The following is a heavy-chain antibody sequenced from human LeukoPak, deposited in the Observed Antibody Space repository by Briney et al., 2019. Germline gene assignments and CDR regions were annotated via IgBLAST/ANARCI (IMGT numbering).Heavy chain of an antibody. V-gene: IGHV1-3*01. D-gene: IGHD6-19*01. CDR1: GYTFTSYA. CDR2: INAGNGNT. CDR3: ARDLGSSGWYKDYYGTDV. J-gene: IGHJ6*02. Sequence: ASVKVSCKASGYTFTSYAMHWVRQAPGQRLEWTGWINAGNGNTKYSQKFQGRVTITRDTSASTAYMELSSLRSEDTAVYYCARDLGSSGWYKDYYGTDVWGQGTTVTVSS.